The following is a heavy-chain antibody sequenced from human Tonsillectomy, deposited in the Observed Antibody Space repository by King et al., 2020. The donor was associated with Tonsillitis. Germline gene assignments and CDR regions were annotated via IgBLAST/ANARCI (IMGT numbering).Heavy chain of an antibody. D-gene: IGHD2-15*01. CDR1: GFTFSSYI. CDR3: ARTEHCSGYRCYTWNYYDYYGMDG. CDR2: ISSSSSYI. J-gene: IGHJ6*02. V-gene: IGHV3-21*01. Sequence: VQLVESGGGLVKPGGSLRLSCAASGFTFSSYIMNWVRQAPGKGLEWVSSISSSSSYIYYADSVKGRFTISRDNAKNSLYLQMNSLRAEDTAVYYCARTEHCSGYRCYTWNYYDYYGMDGWGRGTTVTVSS.